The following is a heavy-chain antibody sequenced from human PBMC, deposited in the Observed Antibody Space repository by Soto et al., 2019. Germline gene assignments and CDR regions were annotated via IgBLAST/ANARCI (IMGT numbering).Heavy chain of an antibody. CDR3: AREDSSGYCYFDY. CDR1: GFTFSSYG. Sequence: ESGGGVVQPGRSLRLSCAASGFTFSSYGMHWVRQAPGKGLEWVAVIWYDGSNKYYADSVKGRFTISRDNSKNTLYLQMNSLRAEDTAVYYCAREDSSGYCYFDYWGQGTLVTVSS. V-gene: IGHV3-33*01. D-gene: IGHD3-22*01. J-gene: IGHJ4*02. CDR2: IWYDGSNK.